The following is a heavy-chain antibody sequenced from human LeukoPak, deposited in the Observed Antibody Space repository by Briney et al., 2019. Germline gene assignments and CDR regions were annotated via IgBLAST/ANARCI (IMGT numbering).Heavy chain of an antibody. Sequence: GGSLRLSCAASGFTFSSYSMNWVRQAPGKGLEWVSAISGSGGSTYYADSAKGRFTISRDNSKNTLYLQMNSLRAEDTAVYCCAKDPLGSIAARAHYFDYWGQGTLVTVSS. J-gene: IGHJ4*02. CDR2: ISGSGGST. V-gene: IGHV3-23*01. D-gene: IGHD6-6*01. CDR1: GFTFSSYS. CDR3: AKDPLGSIAARAHYFDY.